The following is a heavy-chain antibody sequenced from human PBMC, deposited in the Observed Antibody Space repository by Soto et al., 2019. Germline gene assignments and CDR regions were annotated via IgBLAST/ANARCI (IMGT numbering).Heavy chain of an antibody. CDR1: GYTFTSYY. J-gene: IGHJ5*02. V-gene: IGHV1-46*01. CDR3: ARVAAAGGGFDP. Sequence: QVQLVQSGAEVKKPGASVKVSCKASGYTFTSYYMNWVRQAPGQGLEWMGIINPSGGSTSYAQKFQGRVTRTRDTSTSTVYMELSSLRSEDTAVYYCARVAAAGGGFDPWGQGTLVTVSS. D-gene: IGHD6-13*01. CDR2: INPSGGST.